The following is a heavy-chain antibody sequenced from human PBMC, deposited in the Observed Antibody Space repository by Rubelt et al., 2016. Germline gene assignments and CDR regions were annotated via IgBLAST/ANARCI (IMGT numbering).Heavy chain of an antibody. CDR3: ARVGATTSAFDI. D-gene: IGHD1-26*01. CDR1: GYTFTSYY. J-gene: IGHJ3*02. V-gene: IGHV1-46*01. CDR2: INPSGGST. Sequence: QVQLVQSGAEVKKPGASVKVSCKASGYTFTSYYMHWVRQAPGQGLEWMGIINPSGGSTSYAQKFQGRVTMTRDTDTSTVYMELSRLRSEDTAVYYCARVGATTSAFDIWGQGTMVTVSS.